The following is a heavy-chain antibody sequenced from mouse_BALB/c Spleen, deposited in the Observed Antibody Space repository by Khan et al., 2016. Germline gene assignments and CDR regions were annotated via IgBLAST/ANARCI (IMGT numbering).Heavy chain of an antibody. Sequence: QVQLQQPGAELMKPGASVKISCKATGYTFSSYWIEWVKQRPGHGLEWIGENLPGSGSTNYNEKFRGKATFTADTSSNTAYMQLSSLTSEDSAVHYCARTDRRGYFDYWGQGTTLTVSS. V-gene: IGHV1-9*01. J-gene: IGHJ2*01. CDR2: NLPGSGST. CDR1: GYTFSSYW. CDR3: ARTDRRGYFDY.